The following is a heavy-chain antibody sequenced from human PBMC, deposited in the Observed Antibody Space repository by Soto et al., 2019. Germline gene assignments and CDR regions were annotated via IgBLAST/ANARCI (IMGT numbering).Heavy chain of an antibody. V-gene: IGHV4-30-2*01. Sequence: TLSLTCAVSGASISTEGYTWSWILQPPGKGLEWIGYIYPSGASNYNPSLRSRVTISLDASRNRFSLSVVSVTAADTAVYYCARATFGAVLHLEVWGQGTTVTVSS. J-gene: IGHJ6*02. CDR3: ARATFGAVLHLEV. CDR1: GASISTEGYT. D-gene: IGHD3-3*01. CDR2: IYPSGAS.